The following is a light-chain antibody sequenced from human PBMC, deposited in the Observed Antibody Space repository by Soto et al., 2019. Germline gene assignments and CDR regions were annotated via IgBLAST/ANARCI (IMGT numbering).Light chain of an antibody. CDR3: CAYAGSSTSSV. J-gene: IGLJ3*02. V-gene: IGLV2-23*01. CDR2: EGS. CDR1: ISDVGSFDL. Sequence: QSALTQPASVSGSPGQSITISCTGTISDVGSFDLVSWYQQHPGKAPKLMIYEGSKRPSGVSSRFSGSKSGNTASLTISGLQAEDEADYYGCAYAGSSTSSVFGGGTQLTVL.